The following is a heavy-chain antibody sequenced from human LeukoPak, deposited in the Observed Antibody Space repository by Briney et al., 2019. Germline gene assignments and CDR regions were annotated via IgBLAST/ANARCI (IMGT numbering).Heavy chain of an antibody. CDR3: ARTQYYDSSGSSYYFDY. CDR2: IYYSGST. CDR1: GGSISSGGYY. Sequence: SETLSLTCTVSGGSISSGGYYWSWIRQHPGKGLEWIGYIYYSGSTYYNPSLKSRVTISVDTSKNQFSLKLSSVTAADTAVYYCARTQYYDSSGSSYYFDYWGQGTLVTVSS. D-gene: IGHD3-22*01. J-gene: IGHJ4*02. V-gene: IGHV4-31*03.